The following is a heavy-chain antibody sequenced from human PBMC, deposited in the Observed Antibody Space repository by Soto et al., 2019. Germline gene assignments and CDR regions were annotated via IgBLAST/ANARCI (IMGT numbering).Heavy chain of an antibody. CDR1: GGTFSSYT. Sequence: SVKVSCKASGGTFSSYTISWVRQAPGQRLEWIGWIVPSPGITNYAQKFQGRVTITRDMSTSTAYMELSSLRSEDTTVYYCAAAPGDFDCWGQGTLVTVSS. V-gene: IGHV1-69*02. J-gene: IGHJ4*02. CDR3: AAAPGDFDC. CDR2: IVPSPGIT. D-gene: IGHD6-13*01.